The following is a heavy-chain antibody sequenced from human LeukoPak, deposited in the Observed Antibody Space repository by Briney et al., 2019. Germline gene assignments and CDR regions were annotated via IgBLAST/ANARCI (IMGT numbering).Heavy chain of an antibody. D-gene: IGHD3-22*01. CDR3: ASGFMDYDRSGYYDDAFDI. J-gene: IGHJ3*02. CDR2: INPNSGGT. V-gene: IGHV1-2*02. Sequence: ASVKVSCKASGYTFSDYYMHWMRQAPGQGLEWMGWINPNSGGTNYAQKFQGRVAMTRDTSISTAYMELSRLRSDDTAVYFCASGFMDYDRSGYYDDAFDIWGQGTMVTVSS. CDR1: GYTFSDYY.